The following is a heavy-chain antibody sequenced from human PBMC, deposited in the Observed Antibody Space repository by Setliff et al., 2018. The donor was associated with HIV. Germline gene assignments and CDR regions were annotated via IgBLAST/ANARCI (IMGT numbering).Heavy chain of an antibody. CDR3: ARDLSSGSQTHDY. CDR1: GFTFSGYS. CDR2: ISSSSSYI. D-gene: IGHD6-19*01. V-gene: IGHV3-21*03. J-gene: IGHJ4*02. Sequence: PGESLKISCAASGFTFSGYSMNWVRQAPGKGLEWVSSISSSSSYIYYADSVKGRFTISRDNAKNSLYLQMNSLRAEDTAVYYCARDLSSGSQTHDYWGQGTLVTVSS.